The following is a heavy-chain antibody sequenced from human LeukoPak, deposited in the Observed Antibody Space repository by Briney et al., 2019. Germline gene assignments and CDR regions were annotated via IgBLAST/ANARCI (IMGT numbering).Heavy chain of an antibody. J-gene: IGHJ4*02. V-gene: IGHV4-39*01. CDR3: ARVAIPAAKGPFDY. CDR2: IYYSGST. CDR1: GGSISSSSYY. Sequence: SETLSLACTVSGGSISSSSYYWGWIRQPPGKGLEWIGSIYYSGSTYYNPSLKSRVTISVDTSKNQFSLKLSSVTAADTAVYYCARVAIPAAKGPFDYWGQGTLVTVSS. D-gene: IGHD2-2*01.